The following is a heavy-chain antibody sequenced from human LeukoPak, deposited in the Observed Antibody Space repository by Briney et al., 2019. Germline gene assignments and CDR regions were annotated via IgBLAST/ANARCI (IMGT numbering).Heavy chain of an antibody. CDR1: GYTFTSYG. CDR3: ARGRDPADY. J-gene: IGHJ4*02. Sequence: ASVKVSCKASGYTFTSYGISWVRQAPGQGLEWMGWMNPNSGNTGYAQKFQGRVTMTRNTSISTAYMELSSLRSEDTAVYYCARGRDPADYWGQGTLVTVSS. V-gene: IGHV1-8*02. CDR2: MNPNSGNT.